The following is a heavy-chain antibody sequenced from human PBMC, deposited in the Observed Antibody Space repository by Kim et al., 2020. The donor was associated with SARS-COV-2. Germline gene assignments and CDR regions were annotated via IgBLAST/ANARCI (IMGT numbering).Heavy chain of an antibody. V-gene: IGHV4-30-2*01. CDR3: ARGVTDYVWGSYRCYYFDY. CDR1: GGSISSGGYS. CDR2: IYHSGST. D-gene: IGHD3-16*02. J-gene: IGHJ4*02. Sequence: SETLSLTCAVSGGSISSGGYSWSWIRQPPGKGLEWIGYIYHSGSTYYNPSLKSRVTISVDRSKNQFSLKLSSVTAADTAVYYCARGVTDYVWGSYRCYYFDYWGQGTLVTVSS.